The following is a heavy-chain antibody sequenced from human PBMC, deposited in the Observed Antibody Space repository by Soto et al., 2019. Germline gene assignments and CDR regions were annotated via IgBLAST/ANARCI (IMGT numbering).Heavy chain of an antibody. J-gene: IGHJ6*02. CDR3: ATKTWGGWEDGMDV. D-gene: IGHD6-19*01. CDR1: GGSISSSSYY. CDR2: IYYSGST. V-gene: IGHV4-39*01. Sequence: QLQLQESGPGLVKPSETLSLTCTVSGGSISSSSYYWGWIRQPPGKGLEWIGSIYYSGSTYYNPSLKSRVTISVVTSKTQFSLKLSSVTAADTAVYYCATKTWGGWEDGMDVWGQGTTVTVSS.